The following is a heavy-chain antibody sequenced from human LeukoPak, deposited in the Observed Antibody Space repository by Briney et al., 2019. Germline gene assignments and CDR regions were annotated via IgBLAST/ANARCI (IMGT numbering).Heavy chain of an antibody. CDR3: ARVGEGGGYITEPYFDY. CDR2: ISSSSSYI. V-gene: IGHV3-21*01. D-gene: IGHD3-22*01. J-gene: IGHJ4*02. CDR1: GFTFSSYS. Sequence: SGGSLRLSCAASGFTFSSYSMNWVRQAPGKGLEWVSSISSSSSYIYYADSVKGRFTISRDNAKNSLYLQMNSLRAEDTAVYYCARVGEGGGYITEPYFDYWGQGTLVTVSS.